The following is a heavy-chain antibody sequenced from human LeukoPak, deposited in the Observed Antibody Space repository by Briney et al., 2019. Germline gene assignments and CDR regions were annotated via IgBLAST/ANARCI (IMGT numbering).Heavy chain of an antibody. Sequence: GASVKVSCKASGSTFTAYYLLWVRQAPGQGLEWMGWIHPNSGDTNYAQKFQGRVTMTRDTSISTAYLELNRLRSDDTAIYYCSREDYWGQGTLVTVSS. J-gene: IGHJ4*02. CDR3: SREDY. V-gene: IGHV1-2*02. CDR1: GSTFTAYY. CDR2: IHPNSGDT.